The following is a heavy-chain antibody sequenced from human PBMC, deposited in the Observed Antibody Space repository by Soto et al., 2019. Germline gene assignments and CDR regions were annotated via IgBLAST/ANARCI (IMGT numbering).Heavy chain of an antibody. Sequence: SETLSLTCAVSGGSISSSNLWSWVRQPPGKGLEWIGEIYHSGSTNYNPSLKSRVTISVDKSKNQFSLKLSSVTAADTAVYYCARDSIAAAASGWFDPWGQGTLVTVPQ. V-gene: IGHV4-4*02. J-gene: IGHJ5*02. CDR2: IYHSGST. CDR1: GGSISSSNL. CDR3: ARDSIAAAASGWFDP. D-gene: IGHD6-13*01.